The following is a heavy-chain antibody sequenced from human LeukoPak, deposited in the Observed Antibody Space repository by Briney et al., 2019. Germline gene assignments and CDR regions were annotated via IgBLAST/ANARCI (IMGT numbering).Heavy chain of an antibody. Sequence: SETLSPTCTVSGGSISSHYWSWIRQPPGKGLEWIGYIYYSGSTNYNPSLKSRVTISVDTSKNQFSLKLSSVTAADTAVYYCARGAAFYGRYYYYYMDVWGKGTTVTVSS. CDR3: ARGAAFYGRYYYYYMDV. V-gene: IGHV4-59*11. D-gene: IGHD4-17*01. CDR1: GGSISSHY. J-gene: IGHJ6*03. CDR2: IYYSGST.